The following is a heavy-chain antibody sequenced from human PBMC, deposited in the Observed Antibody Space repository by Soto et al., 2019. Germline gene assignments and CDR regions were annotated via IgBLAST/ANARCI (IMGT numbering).Heavy chain of an antibody. CDR2: ISYDGSNK. CDR3: ARVGPVPAAIYYFDY. CDR1: GFTFSSYA. V-gene: IGHV3-30-3*01. J-gene: IGHJ4*02. D-gene: IGHD2-2*01. Sequence: QVQLVESGGGVVQPGRSLRLSCAASGFTFSSYAMHWVRQAPGKGLEWVAVISYDGSNKYYADSVKGRFTISRDNSKNPLYLQMNSLRAEDTAVYYCARVGPVPAAIYYFDYWGQGTLVTVSS.